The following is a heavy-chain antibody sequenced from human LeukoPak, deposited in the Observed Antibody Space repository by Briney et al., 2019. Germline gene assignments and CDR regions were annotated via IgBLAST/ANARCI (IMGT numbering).Heavy chain of an antibody. CDR1: GFTFSSYG. CDR2: IWYDGSNK. D-gene: IGHD2-21*02. CDR3: ATDLPWRCAGDRYPDY. J-gene: IGHJ4*02. V-gene: IGHV3-33*01. Sequence: PGRSLRLSCAASGFTFSSYGMHWVRQAPGKGLEWVAVIWYDGSNKYYADSVKGRFTISRDNSKNTLYLQMNSLRAEDTAVYYCATDLPWRCAGDRYPDYWGQGTLVTVSS.